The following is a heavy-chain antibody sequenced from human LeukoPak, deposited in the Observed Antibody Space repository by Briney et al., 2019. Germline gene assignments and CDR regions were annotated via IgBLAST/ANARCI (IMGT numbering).Heavy chain of an antibody. CDR3: ARDIAVAGFDY. J-gene: IGHJ4*02. Sequence: QPGGSLRLSCAASGFTFSSYAMHWVRQAPGKGLEWVAVISYDGSNKYYADSVKGRFTISRDNSKNTLYLQMNSLRAEDTAVYYCARDIAVAGFDYWGQGTLVTVSS. CDR2: ISYDGSNK. V-gene: IGHV3-30*04. D-gene: IGHD6-19*01. CDR1: GFTFSSYA.